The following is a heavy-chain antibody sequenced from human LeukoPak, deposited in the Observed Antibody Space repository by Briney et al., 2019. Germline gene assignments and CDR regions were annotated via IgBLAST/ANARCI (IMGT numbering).Heavy chain of an antibody. D-gene: IGHD6-19*01. CDR3: ASQRGWYGGFDY. CDR2: INHSGST. J-gene: IGHJ4*02. Sequence: SETLSLTCTVSGGSISSYYWSWIRQPPGKGLEWIGEINHSGSTNYNPSLKSRVTISVDTSKNQFSLKLSSVTAADTAVYYCASQRGWYGGFDYWGQGTLVTVSS. CDR1: GGSISSYY. V-gene: IGHV4-34*01.